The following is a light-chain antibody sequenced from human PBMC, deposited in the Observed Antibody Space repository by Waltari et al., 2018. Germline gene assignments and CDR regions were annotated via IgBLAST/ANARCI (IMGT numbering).Light chain of an antibody. CDR3: QQSYSTPPT. J-gene: IGKJ2*01. CDR2: AAS. V-gene: IGKV1-39*01. Sequence: DIQMTQSPSSLSASVGDRVTITFRPSQSISSYLNWYQQKPGKAPKLLIYAASSLQSGVPSRFSGSGSGTDFTLTISSLQPEDFATYYCQQSYSTPPTFGQGTKLEIK. CDR1: QSISSY.